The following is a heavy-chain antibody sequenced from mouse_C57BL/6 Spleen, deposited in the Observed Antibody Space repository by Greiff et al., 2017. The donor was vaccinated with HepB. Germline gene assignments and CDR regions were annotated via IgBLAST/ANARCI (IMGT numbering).Heavy chain of an antibody. Sequence: EVHLVESGGGLVKPGGSLKLSCAASGFTFSDYGMHWVRQAPEKGLEWVAYISSGSSTIYYADTVKGRFTISRDNAKNTLFLQMTSLRSEDTAMYYRARQGNYLFAYWGQGTLVTVSA. D-gene: IGHD2-1*01. J-gene: IGHJ3*01. CDR3: ARQGNYLFAY. CDR1: GFTFSDYG. CDR2: ISSGSSTI. V-gene: IGHV5-17*01.